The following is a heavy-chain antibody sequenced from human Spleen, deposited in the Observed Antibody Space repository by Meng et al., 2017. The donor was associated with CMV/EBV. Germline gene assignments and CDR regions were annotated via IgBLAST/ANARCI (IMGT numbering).Heavy chain of an antibody. Sequence: SETLSLTCAVYGGSFSGYYWSWIRQPPGKGLEWIGEINHSGSTNYNPSLKSRATISVDTSKNQFSLKLSSVTAADTAVYYCARCAGYCTNGVCYNYFDYWGQGTLVPFSS. CDR3: ARCAGYCTNGVCYNYFDY. D-gene: IGHD2-8*01. CDR1: GGSFSGYY. J-gene: IGHJ4*02. V-gene: IGHV4-34*01. CDR2: INHSGST.